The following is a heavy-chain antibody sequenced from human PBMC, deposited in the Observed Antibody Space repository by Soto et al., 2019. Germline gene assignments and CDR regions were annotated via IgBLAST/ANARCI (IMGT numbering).Heavy chain of an antibody. CDR2: IYYSGST. V-gene: IGHV4-39*01. D-gene: IGHD3-9*01. J-gene: IGHJ4*02. Sequence: SETLSLTCTVSGRSISSSSYYWGWIRQPPGKGKEWIGSIYYSGSTYYNPSLKSRVTISVDTSKNQFSLKLSSVTAADTAVYYCARPTGYYDILTGYRRPTFYFDYWGQGTLVTVSS. CDR3: ARPTGYYDILTGYRRPTFYFDY. CDR1: GRSISSSSYY.